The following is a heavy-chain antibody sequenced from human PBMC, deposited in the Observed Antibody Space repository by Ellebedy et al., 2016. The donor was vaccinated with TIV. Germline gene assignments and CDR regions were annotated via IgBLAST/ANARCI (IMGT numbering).Heavy chain of an antibody. D-gene: IGHD3-22*01. CDR1: GFTFTNYW. V-gene: IGHV3-74*01. Sequence: PGGSLRLSCAASGFTFTNYWMHLVRQAPGKGLVWVSRINNDGNPTSYADSVEGRFTISRDNARNTLYLQMNSLRAEDTAVYYCARDYYDSSGYYAFDYWGQGTLVTVSS. CDR3: ARDYYDSSGYYAFDY. CDR2: INNDGNPT. J-gene: IGHJ4*02.